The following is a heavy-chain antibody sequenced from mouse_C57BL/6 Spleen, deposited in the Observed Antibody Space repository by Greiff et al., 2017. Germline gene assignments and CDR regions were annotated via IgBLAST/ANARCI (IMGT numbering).Heavy chain of an antibody. CDR1: GYAFSSSW. J-gene: IGHJ4*01. V-gene: IGHV1-82*01. CDR3: ARDYYGNYVGAMDY. Sequence: VQLQESGPELVKPGASVKISCKASGYAFSSSWMNWVKQRPGTGLEWIGRIYPGDGDTNYNGKFKGKATLTADKSSSTAYMQLSSLTSEDSAVYFCARDYYGNYVGAMDYWGQGTSVTVSS. D-gene: IGHD2-1*01. CDR2: IYPGDGDT.